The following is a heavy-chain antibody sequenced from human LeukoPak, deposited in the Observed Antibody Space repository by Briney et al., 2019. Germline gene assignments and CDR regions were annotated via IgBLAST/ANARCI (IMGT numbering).Heavy chain of an antibody. CDR1: GFTFSSFG. J-gene: IGHJ1*01. V-gene: IGHV3-23*01. CDR3: AKRPPSLDAEYFQH. CDR2: ISSSGDNT. Sequence: GGILRLSCAASGFTFSSFGMSWVRQAPGKGLEWVSAISSSGDNTWYADSVKGRFTISRDNSKNTLYLQIKSLRAEDTAVYYCAKRPPSLDAEYFQHWGQGTLVTVSS.